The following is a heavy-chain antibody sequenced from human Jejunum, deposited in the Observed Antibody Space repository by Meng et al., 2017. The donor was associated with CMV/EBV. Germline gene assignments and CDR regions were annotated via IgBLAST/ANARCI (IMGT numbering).Heavy chain of an antibody. Sequence: QVHLKASGPGLVRPSETLSLTCTVSGDSISNYFWSWIRQPAGKKLEWIGRFSPGGNINYIPSLKGRLTMSVDTSNNQIFLNVTSVTAADTALYYCARGESRGYYYFDYWGQGILVTVSS. CDR3: ARGESRGYYYFDY. V-gene: IGHV4-4*07. J-gene: IGHJ4*02. CDR1: GDSISNYF. D-gene: IGHD3-22*01. CDR2: FSPGGNI.